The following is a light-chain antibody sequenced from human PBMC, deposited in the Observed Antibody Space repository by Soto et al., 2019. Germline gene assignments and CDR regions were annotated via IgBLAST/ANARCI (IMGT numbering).Light chain of an antibody. CDR2: GAS. V-gene: IGKV3-15*01. CDR3: QHYNNWPPWT. Sequence: EIVMTQSPATLSVSPGDRVTLSCRASQSVKSNLAWYQQKFGQAPRLLIYGASTRATGVPARFSGSGSGTECTLTISSLQSEDFAVYYCQHYNNWPPWTFGQGTKVEI. J-gene: IGKJ1*01. CDR1: QSVKSN.